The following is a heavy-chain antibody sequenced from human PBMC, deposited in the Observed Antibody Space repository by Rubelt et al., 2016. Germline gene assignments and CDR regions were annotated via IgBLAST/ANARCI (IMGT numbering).Heavy chain of an antibody. D-gene: IGHD3-10*01. J-gene: IGHJ3*02. V-gene: IGHV3-7*01. CDR2: IRQDGSEK. CDR3: ARGLKGRDSPLDAFDI. Sequence: EVQLVESGGGLVQPGGSLRLSCAASGFSFSSYSMNWVRQAPGKGLEWVSNIRQDGSEKYYVDSVKGRFTISRDNAKDSLYLQMNSLRAEDTAVYYCARGLKGRDSPLDAFDIWGQGTMVTVSS. CDR1: GFSFSSYS.